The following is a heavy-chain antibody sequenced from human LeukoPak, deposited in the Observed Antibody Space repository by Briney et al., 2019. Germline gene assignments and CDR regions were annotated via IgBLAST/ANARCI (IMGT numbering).Heavy chain of an antibody. CDR2: IYSGGST. CDR3: AKGGEQKTFRCGMDS. V-gene: IGHV3-53*05. J-gene: IGHJ4*02. CDR1: GFTVSSNY. Sequence: PGGSLRLSCAASGFTVSSNYMSWVRQAPGKGLEWGSVIYSGGSTYYADSVKGRFTISRDNPGNSLYLQMNSLRAEDTAVYYCAKGGEQKTFRCGMDSWGQGTLVTVSS. D-gene: IGHD2-21*01.